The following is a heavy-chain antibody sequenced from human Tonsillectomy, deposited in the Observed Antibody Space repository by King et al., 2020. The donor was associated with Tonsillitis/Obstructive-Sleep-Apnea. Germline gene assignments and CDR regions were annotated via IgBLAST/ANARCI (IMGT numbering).Heavy chain of an antibody. CDR2: VSGSGGNT. Sequence: VQLVESGGGLVQPGGSLRLSCAASGFTFSSYAMSWVRQAPGKGLEWVSGVSGSGGNTYYADSVKGRFTISRDNSKNTVYLQMNSLRAEDTAVYHCAKDENWYFDLWGRGTLVTVSS. CDR1: GFTFSSYA. V-gene: IGHV3-23*04. J-gene: IGHJ2*01. CDR3: AKDENWYFDL.